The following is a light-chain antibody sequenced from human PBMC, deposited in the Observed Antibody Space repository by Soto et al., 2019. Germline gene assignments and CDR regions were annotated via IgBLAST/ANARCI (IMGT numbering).Light chain of an antibody. J-gene: IGKJ4*01. CDR3: QQRSNWLT. CDR1: QSVSSY. Sequence: IVLTQSPATLSLSPGERATLSCRASQSVSSYLTWYQHKPGQAPRLLIYHASNRATGVPARFGGSGSGTDYTLTISSLEPEDFAIYYCQQRSNWLTFGGGTRVEIK. CDR2: HAS. V-gene: IGKV3-11*01.